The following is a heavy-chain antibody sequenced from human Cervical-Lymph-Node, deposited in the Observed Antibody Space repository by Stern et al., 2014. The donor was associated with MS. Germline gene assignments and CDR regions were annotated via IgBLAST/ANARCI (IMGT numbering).Heavy chain of an antibody. Sequence: VQLVESGGGVVQPGRSLRLSCAASGFTFSKYGMHWVRQAPGKGLEWVAVISFDRSNEYYTDSVKGRFTISRDNSKNTLYLQMNSLRTEDTAVYYCAKDPGKNYVSFDYYYYGMDVWGQGTTVTVSS. J-gene: IGHJ6*02. CDR2: ISFDRSNE. V-gene: IGHV3-30*18. CDR3: AKDPGKNYVSFDYYYYGMDV. D-gene: IGHD5-24*01. CDR1: GFTFSKYG.